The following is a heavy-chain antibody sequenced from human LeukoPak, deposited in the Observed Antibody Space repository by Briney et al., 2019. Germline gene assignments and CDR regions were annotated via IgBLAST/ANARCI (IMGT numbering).Heavy chain of an antibody. CDR3: VKDLRGGGYYTSFDY. Sequence: GGSLRLSCSASGFTSSTYAMHWVRQAPGKGLEHVSTINTNGDDTYYADSVKGRFTISRDNSKRTLYLQMSSLSAEDTAVYYCVKDLRGGGYYTSFDYWGQGTLVTVSS. V-gene: IGHV3-64D*09. CDR2: INTNGDDT. J-gene: IGHJ4*02. D-gene: IGHD3-10*01. CDR1: GFTSSTYA.